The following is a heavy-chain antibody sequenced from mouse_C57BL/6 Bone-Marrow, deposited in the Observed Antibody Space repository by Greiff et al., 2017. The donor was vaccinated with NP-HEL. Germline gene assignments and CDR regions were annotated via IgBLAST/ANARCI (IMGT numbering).Heavy chain of an antibody. CDR2: IYPRSGNT. CDR3: ARKGDYGRAFDY. J-gene: IGHJ2*01. CDR1: GYTFTSYG. V-gene: IGHV1-81*01. Sequence: VQLQQSGAELARPGASVKLSCKASGYTFTSYGISWVKQRTGQGLEWIGEIYPRSGNTYYNEKFKGKATLTADKSSSTAYMELRSLTSEDSAVYFCARKGDYGRAFDYWGQGTTLTVSS. D-gene: IGHD1-1*01.